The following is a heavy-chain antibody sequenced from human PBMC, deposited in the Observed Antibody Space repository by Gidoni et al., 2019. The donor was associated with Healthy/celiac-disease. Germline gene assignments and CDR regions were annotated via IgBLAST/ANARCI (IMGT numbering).Heavy chain of an antibody. D-gene: IGHD2-15*01. J-gene: IGHJ6*02. CDR1: GFTFSSYA. Sequence: QVQRVESGGGVVQPGGSVRLSCAASGFTFSSYAMHGVRQAPGKGLEWVSVISDDGSNKSYADSVKGRFTISRDNSKNTLYLQMNSLRAEDTAVYYCAITGYIVASYGMDVWGQGTTVTVSS. CDR3: AITGYIVASYGMDV. CDR2: ISDDGSNK. V-gene: IGHV3-30-3*01.